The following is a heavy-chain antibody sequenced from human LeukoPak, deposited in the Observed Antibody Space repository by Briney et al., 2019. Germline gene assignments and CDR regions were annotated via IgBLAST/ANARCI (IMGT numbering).Heavy chain of an antibody. V-gene: IGHV3-7*03. Sequence: GGSLRLSCAASGFTFSDYAMSWVRQAPGKGLEWVANIKQDGSEKYYVDSVKGRFTISRDNAKNSLYLQMNSLRAEDTAVYYCARDSSNWGQGTLVTVSS. CDR1: GFTFSDYA. J-gene: IGHJ4*02. CDR2: IKQDGSEK. CDR3: ARDSSN.